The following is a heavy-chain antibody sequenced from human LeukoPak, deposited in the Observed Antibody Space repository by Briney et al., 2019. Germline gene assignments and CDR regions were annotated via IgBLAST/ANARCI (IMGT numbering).Heavy chain of an antibody. J-gene: IGHJ4*02. CDR1: GFTFSSFS. V-gene: IGHV3-21*04. Sequence: PGGSLRLSCAASGFTFSSFSMNWVRQAPGKGLEWVSSISSSSSYIYYADSVKGRFTISRDNSKNTLYLQMNSLRAEDTAVYYCAKSVGRGSGSYLVDYWGQGTLVTVSS. D-gene: IGHD3-10*01. CDR3: AKSVGRGSGSYLVDY. CDR2: ISSSSSYI.